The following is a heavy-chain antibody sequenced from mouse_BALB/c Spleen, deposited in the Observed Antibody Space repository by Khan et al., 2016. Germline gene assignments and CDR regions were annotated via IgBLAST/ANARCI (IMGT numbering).Heavy chain of an antibody. CDR1: GFAFSSYD. CDR2: ISSGGSYT. D-gene: IGHD1-1*01. J-gene: IGHJ3*01. V-gene: IGHV5-9*02. CDR3: ESLYVSRPWFSY. Sequence: EVELVESGGGLVKPGGSLKLSCAASGFAFSSYDMSWVRQTPEKRLEWVATISSGGSYTYYPDSVKGRFTISRDNARNTLYLQMSSLRSEDTALYYCESLYVSRPWFSYWGQGTLVTVSA.